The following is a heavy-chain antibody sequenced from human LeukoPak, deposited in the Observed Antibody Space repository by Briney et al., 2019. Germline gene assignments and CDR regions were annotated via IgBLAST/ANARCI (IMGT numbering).Heavy chain of an antibody. CDR1: GFTFSSYS. V-gene: IGHV3-48*04. J-gene: IGHJ6*03. CDR3: ARRNFDWLLSNYYYYMDV. CDR2: ISSSSSTI. D-gene: IGHD3-9*01. Sequence: GGSLRLSCAASGFTFSSYSMNWVRQAPGKGLEWVSYISSSSSTIYYADSVKGRFTISRDNAKNSLYLQMNSLRAEDTAVYYCARRNFDWLLSNYYYYMDVWGKGTTVTISS.